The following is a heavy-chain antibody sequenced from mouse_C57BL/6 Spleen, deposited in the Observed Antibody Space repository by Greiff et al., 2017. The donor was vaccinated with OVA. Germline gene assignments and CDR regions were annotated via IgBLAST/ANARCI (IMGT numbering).Heavy chain of an antibody. CDR2: IYPGEGDT. V-gene: IGHV1-82*01. J-gene: IGHJ2*01. CDR3: AYSFDY. CDR1: GYAFSSSW. D-gene: IGHD2-1*01. Sequence: VQLQQSGPELVKPGASVKISCKASGYAFSSSWMNWVKQRPGKGLEWIGRIYPGEGDTNYNGKFKGKATLTADKSSSTAYMQLSSLTSEDSAVYFCAYSFDYWGQGTTLTVSS.